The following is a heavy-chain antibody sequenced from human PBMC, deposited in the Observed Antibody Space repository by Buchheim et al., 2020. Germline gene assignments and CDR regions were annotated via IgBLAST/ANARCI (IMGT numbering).Heavy chain of an antibody. Sequence: QVQLQQWGAGLLKPSETLSLTCAVYGGSFSGYYWSWIRQLPGKGLEWIGEINHSGSTNYNPSLKSRVTISVDTSKNQFSLKLSSVTAADTAVYYCPRGRKYCSGGSCYLDYWGQGTL. CDR3: PRGRKYCSGGSCYLDY. J-gene: IGHJ4*02. CDR1: GGSFSGYY. D-gene: IGHD2-15*01. CDR2: INHSGST. V-gene: IGHV4-34*01.